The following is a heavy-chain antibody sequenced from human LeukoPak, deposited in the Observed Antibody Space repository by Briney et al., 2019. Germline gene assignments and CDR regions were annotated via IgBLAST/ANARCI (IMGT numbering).Heavy chain of an antibody. CDR1: GFTFSSYG. Sequence: GGSLRLSCAAFGFTFSSYGMHWLRQAPGKGLEWVAVIRFDGDNKYYGEAVKGRFTIARNNAENKLFPQMNNLRADDTAVYFCARSVYGSGSYMDVWGQGTTVTVSS. CDR3: ARSVYGSGSYMDV. J-gene: IGHJ6*03. D-gene: IGHD3-10*01. V-gene: IGHV3-33*08. CDR2: IRFDGDNK.